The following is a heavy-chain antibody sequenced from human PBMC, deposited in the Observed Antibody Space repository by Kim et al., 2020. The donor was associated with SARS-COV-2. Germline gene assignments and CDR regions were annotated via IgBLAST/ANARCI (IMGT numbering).Heavy chain of an antibody. J-gene: IGHJ6*01. CDR3: AGVRVDDASGFYY. CDR1: GFTVSSYV. D-gene: IGHD1-26*01. CDR2: ISAGGGYT. V-gene: IGHV3-23*01. Sequence: GGSLRLSCAASGFTVSSYVMSWVRQAPAKGLEWVSTISAGGGYTYYAASVKGRFSISSNTSKSTLFLLMNSLSAENTALYYCAGVRVDDASGFYY.